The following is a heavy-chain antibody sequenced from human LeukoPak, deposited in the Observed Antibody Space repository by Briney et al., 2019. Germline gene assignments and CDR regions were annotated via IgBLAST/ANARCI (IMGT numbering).Heavy chain of an antibody. J-gene: IGHJ5*02. CDR2: IYYSGST. Sequence: PSETLSLTCAVSGGSISSGGYSWSWIRQPPGKGLEWIGYIYYSGSTYYNPSLKSRVTIPVDTSKNQFSLKLSSVTAADTAVYYCARDYDVLTAYPPTQLFDPWGQGTLVTVSS. V-gene: IGHV4-30-4*07. CDR1: GGSISSGGYS. CDR3: ARDYDVLTAYPPTQLFDP. D-gene: IGHD3-9*01.